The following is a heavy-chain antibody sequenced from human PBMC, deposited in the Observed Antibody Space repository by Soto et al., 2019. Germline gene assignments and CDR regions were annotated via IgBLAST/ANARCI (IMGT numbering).Heavy chain of an antibody. CDR1: GGTLSSYA. Sequence: QVQLVQSGAEVKKPGSSVKVSCKASGGTLSSYAISWVRQAPGQGLEWMGGIIPIFGTANYAQKFQGRVTITADESTSTAYMELSSLRSEDTAVYYCARESENCSSTSCYAGVIGYWGQGTLVTVSS. CDR2: IIPIFGTA. V-gene: IGHV1-69*01. CDR3: ARESENCSSTSCYAGVIGY. J-gene: IGHJ4*02. D-gene: IGHD2-2*01.